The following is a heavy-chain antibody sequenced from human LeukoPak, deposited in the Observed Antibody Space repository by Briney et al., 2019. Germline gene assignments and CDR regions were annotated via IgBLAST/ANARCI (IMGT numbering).Heavy chain of an antibody. D-gene: IGHD2-21*02. V-gene: IGHV4-31*03. J-gene: IGHJ4*02. Sequence: SQTLSLTCTVSGGSISSGGYYWSWIRQHPGKGLEWIGYIYYSGSTYYNPSLKSRVTISVDTSKNQFSLKLSSETAADTAVYYCASAYCGGDCYQPLGPDYWGQGTLVTVSS. CDR1: GGSISSGGYY. CDR2: IYYSGST. CDR3: ASAYCGGDCYQPLGPDY.